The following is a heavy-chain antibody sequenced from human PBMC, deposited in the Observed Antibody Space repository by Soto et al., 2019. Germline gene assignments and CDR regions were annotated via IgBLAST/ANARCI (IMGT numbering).Heavy chain of an antibody. J-gene: IGHJ5*02. D-gene: IGHD2-15*01. CDR3: ARQDRVVAEGRWFDP. CDR2: INHSGSV. Sequence: PSETLSLTCAVYGGSFHGYYWSWIRQPPGKGLEWIGEINHSGSVNFNPTFKSRVSISVDTSKNQMSLQLSSVSAADTAVYYCARQDRVVAEGRWFDPWGQGTLVTVSS. V-gene: IGHV4-34*01. CDR1: GGSFHGYY.